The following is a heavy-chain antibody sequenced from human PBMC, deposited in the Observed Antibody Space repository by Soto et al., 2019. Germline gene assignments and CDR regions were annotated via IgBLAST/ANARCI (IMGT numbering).Heavy chain of an antibody. CDR3: AREYCSSTSCYTGYYYYGMDV. Sequence: GGSLRLSCAASGFTFSSYGMHWVRQAPGKGLEWVAVIWYDGSNKYYADSVKGRFTISRDNYKNTLYLQMNSLRAEDTAVYYCAREYCSSTSCYTGYYYYGMDVWGQGTTVTVSS. CDR1: GFTFSSYG. CDR2: IWYDGSNK. J-gene: IGHJ6*02. V-gene: IGHV3-33*01. D-gene: IGHD2-2*02.